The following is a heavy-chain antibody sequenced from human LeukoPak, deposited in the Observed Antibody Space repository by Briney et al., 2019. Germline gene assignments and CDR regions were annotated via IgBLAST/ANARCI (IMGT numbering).Heavy chain of an antibody. CDR1: GFPFSNYA. CDR3: VRDSVGLYYFNY. Sequence: GGSLRLSCAASGFPFSNYAMNWVRQAPGKGLEWVSSISESGDKTDYADSVRGRFTISRDNSKNTLYLQMNSLRAEDTAVYYCVRDSVGLYYFNYWGQGTLVTVSS. V-gene: IGHV3-23*01. CDR2: ISESGDKT. D-gene: IGHD1-26*01. J-gene: IGHJ4*02.